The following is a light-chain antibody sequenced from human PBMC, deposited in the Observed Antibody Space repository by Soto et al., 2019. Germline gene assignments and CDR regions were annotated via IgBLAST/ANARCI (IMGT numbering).Light chain of an antibody. V-gene: IGKV1-5*03. CDR3: HHSNSYSVA. CDR2: KAS. CDR1: QTISSW. Sequence: DIQMPQSPSTLSGSVGDRVTITCRASQTISSWLAWYQQKPGKAPKLLIYKASTLKSGVPSSYNDSGSGTDFTLTISSLQPYDFATNYCHHSNSYSVACGQGTKVELK. J-gene: IGKJ1*01.